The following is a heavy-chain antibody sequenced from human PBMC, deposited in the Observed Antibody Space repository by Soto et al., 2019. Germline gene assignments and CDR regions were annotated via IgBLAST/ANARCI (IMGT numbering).Heavy chain of an antibody. D-gene: IGHD3-10*01. CDR1: GFIFSSYW. V-gene: IGHV3-7*01. CDR3: ARDPVRGDDYNFDY. J-gene: IGHJ4*02. CDR2: MRPDGSSK. Sequence: GGSLRLSCAASGFIFSSYWMTWVRQAPGKGLEWVANMRPDGSSKNYVDSVKGRFTISRDNAKNSVYLQMNSLRAEDTAVYYCARDPVRGDDYNFDYWGQGTLVTVSS.